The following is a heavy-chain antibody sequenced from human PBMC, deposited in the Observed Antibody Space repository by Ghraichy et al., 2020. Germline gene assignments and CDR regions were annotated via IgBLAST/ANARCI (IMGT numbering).Heavy chain of an antibody. D-gene: IGHD2-21*02. CDR1: GGSISSSSYY. CDR2: IYYSGST. V-gene: IGHV4-39*01. Sequence: SETLSLTCTVSGGSISSSSYYWGWIRQPPGKGLEWIGSIYYSGSTYYNPSLKSRVTISVDTSKNQFSLRLSSVTAADTAVYYCAGSYCGGDCYLYWYVALWSRGTLATVSS. J-gene: IGHJ2*01. CDR3: AGSYCGGDCYLYWYVAL.